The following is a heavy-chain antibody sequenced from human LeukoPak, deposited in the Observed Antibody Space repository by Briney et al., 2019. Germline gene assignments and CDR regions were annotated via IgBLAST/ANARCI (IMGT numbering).Heavy chain of an antibody. CDR2: ISYDGSNK. CDR1: GFTFSSYA. D-gene: IGHD6-19*01. Sequence: GSPRLSCAASGFTFSSYAMHWVRQAPGKGLEWVAVISYDGSNKYYADSVKGRFTISRDNSKNTLYLQMNSLRAEDTAVYYCARADSSGWSTQGYWGQGTLVTVSS. V-gene: IGHV3-30-3*01. J-gene: IGHJ4*02. CDR3: ARADSSGWSTQGY.